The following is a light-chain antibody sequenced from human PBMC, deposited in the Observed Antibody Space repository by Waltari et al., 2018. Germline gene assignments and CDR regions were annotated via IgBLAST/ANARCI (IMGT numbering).Light chain of an antibody. J-gene: IGLJ2*01. V-gene: IGLV2-14*03. CDR1: SSDSGGYNY. CDR3: SSFTSSTTGI. CDR2: DVT. Sequence: RAQPDSVSGSPGQSITISFSGISSDSGGYNYVSWYQQHPGEAPKLIIYDVTNRPSGVSDRFSGSKSGSSASLTISGLQPEDEADYYCSSFTSSTTGIFGGGTKLTVL.